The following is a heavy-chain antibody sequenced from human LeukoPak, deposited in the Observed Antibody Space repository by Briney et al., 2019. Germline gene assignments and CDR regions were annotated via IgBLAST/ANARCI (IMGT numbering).Heavy chain of an antibody. CDR2: INPDGDNI. Sequence: GGSLRLSCQASGFTFSDYFMNWIRQAPGKGLEWLSFINPDGDNIYYADSVKGRFTISRDNAKNILYLEMTSLRMEDAGLYYCATSRVFDYWGHGTLVPVSA. V-gene: IGHV3-11*04. J-gene: IGHJ4*01. CDR3: ATSRVFDY. CDR1: GFTFSDYF. D-gene: IGHD6-6*01.